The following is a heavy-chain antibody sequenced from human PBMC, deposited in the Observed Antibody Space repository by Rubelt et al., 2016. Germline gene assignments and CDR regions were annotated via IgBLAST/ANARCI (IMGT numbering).Heavy chain of an antibody. CDR2: INAGNGHT. V-gene: IGHV1-3*01. Sequence: QVQLVQSGAEVKKPGASVKVSCKASGYTFTSYAMHWVRQAPGQRLEWMGWINAGNGHTKYSQKFQGRVTITRDTSASTAYMELSSLRSEDTAVYYCARGLGLGYSSSWFNWFDPWAREPWSPSPQ. J-gene: IGHJ5*02. CDR1: GYTFTSYA. D-gene: IGHD6-13*01. CDR3: ARGLGLGYSSSWFNWFDP.